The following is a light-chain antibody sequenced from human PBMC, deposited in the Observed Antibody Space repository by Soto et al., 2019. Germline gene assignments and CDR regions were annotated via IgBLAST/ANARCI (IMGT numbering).Light chain of an antibody. CDR1: SSNIGSHY. V-gene: IGLV1-51*01. CDR3: GTWDSSLTAGV. J-gene: IGLJ1*01. CDR2: DNS. Sequence: QSVLTQPPSVSAAPGQKVTISCSGRSSNIGSHYVSWYQQFPGTALKLLIYDNSQRPSGIPDRFSASKSGTSATLGITGLQPGDEADYYCGTWDSSLTAGVFGTGTKLTVL.